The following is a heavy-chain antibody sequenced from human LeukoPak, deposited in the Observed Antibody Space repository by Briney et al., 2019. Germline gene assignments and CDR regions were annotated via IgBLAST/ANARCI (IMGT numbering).Heavy chain of an antibody. D-gene: IGHD2-2*01. V-gene: IGHV3-21*01. Sequence: NTGGSLRLSCAASGFTFSSYSMTWVRQAPGKGLDWVSSMSSGSRYIYYADSVRGRFTISRDNAKNSLYLQIDSLRAEDTAVYYCARGQRPQYTSTWDNWFDPWGQGTQVTVSS. CDR2: MSSGSRYI. CDR1: GFTFSSYS. CDR3: ARGQRPQYTSTWDNWFDP. J-gene: IGHJ5*02.